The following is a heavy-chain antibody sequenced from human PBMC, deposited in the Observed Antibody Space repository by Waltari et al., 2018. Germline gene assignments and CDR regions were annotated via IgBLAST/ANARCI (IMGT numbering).Heavy chain of an antibody. Sequence: EVQLAESGGGLIQPGGFLSLSCAASGFSFSSFEMSWVRQAPGKGLEWVSFISSTGNTKYYVDSVKGRFTVSRDNARNTLYLEMDRLRAEDTAIYYCARDHYGDYLDSWGQGTLVTVSS. V-gene: IGHV3-48*03. CDR2: ISSTGNTK. J-gene: IGHJ4*02. D-gene: IGHD4-17*01. CDR3: ARDHYGDYLDS. CDR1: GFSFSSFE.